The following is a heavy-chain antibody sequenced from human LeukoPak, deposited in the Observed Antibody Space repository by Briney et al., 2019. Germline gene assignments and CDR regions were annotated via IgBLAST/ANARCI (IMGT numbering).Heavy chain of an antibody. V-gene: IGHV4-38-2*02. Sequence: LETLSLTCGVSGYSISSGYQWAWIRQSPGKGLEWIGSIYHSGSAHYDPSLKSRVTISVETSKNQFSLNMYSVTAADTAVYYCARDPRWLTPDCTSTSCYENYFDPWGQGTLVTVSS. D-gene: IGHD2-2*01. CDR2: IYHSGSA. J-gene: IGHJ5*02. CDR1: GYSISSGYQ. CDR3: ARDPRWLTPDCTSTSCYENYFDP.